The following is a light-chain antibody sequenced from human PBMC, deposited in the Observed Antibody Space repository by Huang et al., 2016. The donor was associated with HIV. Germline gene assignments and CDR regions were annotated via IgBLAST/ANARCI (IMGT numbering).Light chain of an antibody. Sequence: EIVLTQSPATLSLSPGERATLSCRASQGLANYLAWYQQEPGQAPRLLIYDASNRANGIPARFSGSGSGTDFTLTISSLEPEDFAVYYCQQRGNWQLTFGGGTKVEIK. CDR2: DAS. V-gene: IGKV3-11*01. CDR3: QQRGNWQLT. CDR1: QGLANY. J-gene: IGKJ4*01.